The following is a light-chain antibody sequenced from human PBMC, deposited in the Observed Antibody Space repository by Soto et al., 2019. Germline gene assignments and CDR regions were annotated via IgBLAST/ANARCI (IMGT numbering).Light chain of an antibody. CDR3: QQRSNWPLS. CDR2: DTA. V-gene: IGKV3-11*01. CDR1: QSVSSY. Sequence: EILLTQSPATLSLSPGERATLACRASQSVSSYLAWYQQKPGQPPRLLVYDTANRASGVPARFSGSGSGTDFTLTISSLEPEDGAVYYCQQRSNWPLSFGGGTKVEIK. J-gene: IGKJ4*01.